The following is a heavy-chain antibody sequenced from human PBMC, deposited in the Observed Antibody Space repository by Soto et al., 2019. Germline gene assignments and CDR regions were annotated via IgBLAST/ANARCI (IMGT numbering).Heavy chain of an antibody. D-gene: IGHD1-26*01. CDR1: GKSLSGYY. CDR3: ARHHVRGRTIAGAAEF. Sequence: QVQLQQWGAGLLKPSETLSLTCAVYGKSLSGYYWSWIRQPPGKALEWIGEMNHSGKTNYNPSLKSRVTISVDTSKNQLFLNLSSVTAADTAMYYCARHHVRGRTIAGAAEFWGQGTLVTVSS. V-gene: IGHV4-34*01. CDR2: MNHSGKT. J-gene: IGHJ4*02.